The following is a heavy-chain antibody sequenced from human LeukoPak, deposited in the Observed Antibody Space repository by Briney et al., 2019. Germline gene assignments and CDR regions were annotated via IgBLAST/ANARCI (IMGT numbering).Heavy chain of an antibody. D-gene: IGHD3-9*01. CDR3: ASAPVLRYFDWLFAPFDY. CDR2: ISASGGST. J-gene: IGHJ4*02. Sequence: GGSLRLSCAASGFTFSSSAMSWVRQVPGKGLEWVAGISASGGSTYYADSVKGRFTISRDNSKNTLYLQMNSLRAEDTAVYYCASAPVLRYFDWLFAPFDYWGQGTLVTVSS. CDR1: GFTFSSSA. V-gene: IGHV3-23*01.